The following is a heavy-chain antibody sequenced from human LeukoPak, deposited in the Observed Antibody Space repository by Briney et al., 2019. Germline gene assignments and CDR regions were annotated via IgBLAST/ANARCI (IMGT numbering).Heavy chain of an antibody. J-gene: IGHJ5*02. CDR1: GYTLTELS. V-gene: IGHV1-46*01. CDR2: INPSGGST. Sequence: ASVTVSCKVSGYTLTELSMHWVRQAPGQGLEWMGIINPSGGSTSYAQKFQGRVTMTRDTSTSTVYMELSSLRSEDTAVYYCARVGGPRYYYDSRRWFDPWGQGTLVTVSS. D-gene: IGHD3-22*01. CDR3: ARVGGPRYYYDSRRWFDP.